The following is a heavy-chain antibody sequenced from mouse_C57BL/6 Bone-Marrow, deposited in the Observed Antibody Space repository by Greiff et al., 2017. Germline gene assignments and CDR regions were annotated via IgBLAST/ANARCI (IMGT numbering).Heavy chain of an antibody. CDR1: GYTFTSYW. CDR3: AREGYSNWGFAY. CDR2: IYPGSGST. D-gene: IGHD2-5*01. Sequence: VKVVESGAELVKPGASVKMSCKASGYTFTSYWITWVKQRPGQGLEWIGDIYPGSGSTNYNEKFKSKATLTVDTSSSTAYMQLSSLTSEDSAVYYCAREGYSNWGFAYWGQGTLVTVSA. V-gene: IGHV1-55*01. J-gene: IGHJ3*01.